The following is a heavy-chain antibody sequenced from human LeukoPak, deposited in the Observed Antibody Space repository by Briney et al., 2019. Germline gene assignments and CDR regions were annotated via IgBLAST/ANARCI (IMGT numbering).Heavy chain of an antibody. CDR2: IYWNDDK. D-gene: IGHD3-10*01. V-gene: IGHV2-5*01. J-gene: IGHJ4*02. CDR3: AHRHGDAYYGSGSCYGY. CDR1: GFSLSTSGVG. Sequence: SGPTLVKPTQTLTLTCTFSGFSLSTSGVGVGWIRQPPGKALEWLALIYWNDDKRYSPSLKSRLTITKDTSKNQVVLTMTNMDPVDTATYYCAHRHGDAYYGSGSCYGYWGQGTLVTVSS.